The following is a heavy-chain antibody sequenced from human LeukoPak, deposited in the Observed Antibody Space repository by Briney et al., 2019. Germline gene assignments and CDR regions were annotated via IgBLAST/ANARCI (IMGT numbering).Heavy chain of an antibody. Sequence: SETLSLTCAVYDGSFSGYYCSWIRQPPGKGLEWIGEINHSGSANYNPSLKSRVTIFLDTSKNQFSLNLSSVTAADTAVYYCARAIPIYSPYYYYYMDVWGKGTTVTISS. CDR1: DGSFSGYY. V-gene: IGHV4-34*01. CDR3: ARAIPIYSPYYYYYMDV. D-gene: IGHD2-21*01. J-gene: IGHJ6*03. CDR2: INHSGSA.